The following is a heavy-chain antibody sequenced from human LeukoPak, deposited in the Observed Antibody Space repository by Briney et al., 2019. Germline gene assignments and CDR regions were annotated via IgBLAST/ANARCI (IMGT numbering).Heavy chain of an antibody. CDR2: INHSGST. CDR3: ARLWFAESWDALDI. D-gene: IGHD3-10*01. CDR1: GGSFSGYY. V-gene: IGHV4-34*01. Sequence: SETLSLTCAVYGGSFSGYYWTWIRQPPGKGLEWIGEINHSGSTNYNPSLKSRVTISVDTSKNQFSLKLSSVTAADTAVYDCARLWFAESWDALDICGQETMVTVSS. J-gene: IGHJ3*02.